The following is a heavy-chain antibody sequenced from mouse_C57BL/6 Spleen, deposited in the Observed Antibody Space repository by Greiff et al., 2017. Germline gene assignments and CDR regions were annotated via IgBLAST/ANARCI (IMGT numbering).Heavy chain of an antibody. V-gene: IGHV1-53*01. CDR1: GYTFTSYW. Sequence: VQLQQPGTELVKPGASVKLSCTASGYTFTSYWMHWVQQRPVQGLEWIGNINPSSGGTHYNEKFKGKATLTVDKSSSTAYMQISSLTSEDAAVNYCASGNNYAEFADWGQGTPVTVSA. D-gene: IGHD2-12*01. CDR3: ASGNNYAEFAD. J-gene: IGHJ3*01. CDR2: INPSSGGT.